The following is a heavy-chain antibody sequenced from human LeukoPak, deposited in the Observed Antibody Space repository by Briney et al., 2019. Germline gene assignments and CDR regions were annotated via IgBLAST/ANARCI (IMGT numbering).Heavy chain of an antibody. D-gene: IGHD4-23*01. CDR1: GYSFTSYW. CDR2: VYPGDSDT. V-gene: IGHV5-51*01. Sequence: GESLKISCKGSGYSFTSYWIGWVRQMPGKGLEWMGIVYPGDSDTRYSPSFQGQVTFSADKSISTAYLQWDSLKASDTAMYHCARDNYGGNFDYWGQGTLVTVSS. J-gene: IGHJ4*02. CDR3: ARDNYGGNFDY.